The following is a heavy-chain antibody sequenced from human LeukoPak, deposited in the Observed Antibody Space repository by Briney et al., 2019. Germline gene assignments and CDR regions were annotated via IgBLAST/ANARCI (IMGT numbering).Heavy chain of an antibody. J-gene: IGHJ5*02. D-gene: IGHD3-10*01. CDR1: GVTLSPYG. CDR2: ISYEGGTQ. CDR3: AKEGTPQVSTWYDL. Sequence: GGSLRLSCAASGVTLSPYGMHWVRQAPGKGLQWVAVISYEGGTQHYADSVKGRFIISRDNPRNTLYLQMNILRTEDTAVYYCAKEGTPQVSTWYDLWGQGTQVIVSS. V-gene: IGHV3-30*18.